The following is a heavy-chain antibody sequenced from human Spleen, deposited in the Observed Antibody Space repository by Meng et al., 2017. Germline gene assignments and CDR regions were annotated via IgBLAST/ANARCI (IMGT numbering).Heavy chain of an antibody. CDR1: DYTFTGYG. CDR2: LGAHDGDT. Sequence: QVQLRQSGAEVKKPGASVKVSCKASDYTFTGYGVSWVRQAPGQGLEWMAWLGAHDGDTSHAPKFQGRVTVSADRPTATAYMELRSLRSDDTAVYYCARGTPGRSYSDYWGQGTLVTVSS. D-gene: IGHD3-10*01. V-gene: IGHV1-18*01. J-gene: IGHJ4*02. CDR3: ARGTPGRSYSDY.